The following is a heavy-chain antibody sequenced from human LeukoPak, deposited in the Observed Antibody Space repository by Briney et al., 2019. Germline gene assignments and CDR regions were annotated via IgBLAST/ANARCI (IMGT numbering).Heavy chain of an antibody. J-gene: IGHJ4*02. CDR3: AKPGDSSGWTS. Sequence: PGGSLRLSCAASGFTSSSYGMHWVRQAPGKGLEWVAVISYDGSNKYYADSVKGRFTISRDNSKNTLYLQMNSLRAEDTAVYYCAKPGDSSGWTSWGQGTLVTVSS. CDR1: GFTSSSYG. CDR2: ISYDGSNK. V-gene: IGHV3-30*18. D-gene: IGHD6-19*01.